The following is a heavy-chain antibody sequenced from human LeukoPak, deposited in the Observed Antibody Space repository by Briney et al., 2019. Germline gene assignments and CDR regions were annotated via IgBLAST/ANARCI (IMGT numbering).Heavy chain of an antibody. V-gene: IGHV1-69*05. CDR1: GGTFSSYA. Sequence: SVKVSYTASGGTFSSYAISWVRQAPGQGLEWMGGIIPIFGTANYAQKFQGRVTITTDESTSTAYMELSSLRSEDTAVYYCARDGVAAADQQDGWFDPWGQGTLVTVSS. CDR3: ARDGVAAADQQDGWFDP. CDR2: IIPIFGTA. J-gene: IGHJ5*02. D-gene: IGHD6-13*01.